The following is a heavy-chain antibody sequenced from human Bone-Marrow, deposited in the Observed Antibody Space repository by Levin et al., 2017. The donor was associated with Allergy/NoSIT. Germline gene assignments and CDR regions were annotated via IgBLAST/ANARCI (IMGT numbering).Heavy chain of an antibody. Sequence: EASVKVSCKASGYTFTSYYMHWVRQAPGQGLEWMGIINPSGGSTSYAQKFQGRVTMTRDTSTSTVYMELSSLRSEDTAVYYCARDAGGSSILHGAFDIWGQGTMVTVSS. J-gene: IGHJ3*02. V-gene: IGHV1-46*01. CDR3: ARDAGGSSILHGAFDI. D-gene: IGHD6-13*01. CDR1: GYTFTSYY. CDR2: INPSGGST.